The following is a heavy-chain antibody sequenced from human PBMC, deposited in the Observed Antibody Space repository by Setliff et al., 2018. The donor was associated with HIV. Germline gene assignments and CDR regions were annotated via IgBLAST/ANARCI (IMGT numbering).Heavy chain of an antibody. CDR1: GGSISSSSYY. V-gene: IGHV4-39*01. CDR2: IPESGST. CDR3: GNQAVVPADMDYYYYIDV. Sequence: SETLSLTCTVSGGSISSSSYYWGWLRQPPGKGLEWIGSIPESGSTHYNPSLKSRVTISVDTSKNQFSLKLSSVTAADTAVYYCGNQAVVPADMDYYYYIDVWGKGTTVTVSS. J-gene: IGHJ6*03. D-gene: IGHD2-2*01.